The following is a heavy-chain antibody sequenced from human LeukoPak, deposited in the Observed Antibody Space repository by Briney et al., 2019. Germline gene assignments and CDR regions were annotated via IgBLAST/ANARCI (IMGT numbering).Heavy chain of an antibody. D-gene: IGHD2-15*01. CDR2: MNPNSGNT. CDR3: ARKGLLGSGKPWFDP. V-gene: IGHV1-8*01. J-gene: IGHJ5*02. CDR1: GYTFTSYD. Sequence: ASVKVSCKASGYTFTSYDINWVRQASGQGLEWMCCMNPNSGNTASAQKFQGRVTMTRNTSISTAYMELTGLRSEDTAMYFCARKGLLGSGKPWFDPWGQGTLVTVSS.